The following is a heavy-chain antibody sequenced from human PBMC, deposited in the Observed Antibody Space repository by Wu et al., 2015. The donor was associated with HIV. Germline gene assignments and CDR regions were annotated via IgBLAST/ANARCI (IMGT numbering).Heavy chain of an antibody. CDR2: IVPVYNIP. CDR1: GDTFNKYA. CDR3: ATGLCSGGSCYKYFQH. D-gene: IGHD2-15*01. V-gene: IGHV1-69*14. Sequence: QVQLVQSGAGVRKPGSSVMVSCKASGDTFNKYAINWVRQAPGQGLEWMGGIVPVYNIPNYAEKFQDRVTITADRSTSTAYMELSSLRSEDTAVYYCATGLCSGGSCYKYFQHWGQGTLVTVSS. J-gene: IGHJ1*01.